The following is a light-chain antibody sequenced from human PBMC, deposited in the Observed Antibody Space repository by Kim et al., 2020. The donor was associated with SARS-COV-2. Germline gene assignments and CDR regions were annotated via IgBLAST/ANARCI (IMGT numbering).Light chain of an antibody. V-gene: IGLV3-1*01. CDR3: QAWDSTTAV. J-gene: IGLJ3*02. Sequence: SYELTQPPSVSVSPGQTASITCPGDKLGDKFSCWYQQKPGQSPVLVMYQDVKRPSGIPGRFSGSKSGNTATLTISGTQTVDEADYYCQAWDSTTAVFGGGTKLTVL. CDR1: KLGDKF. CDR2: QDV.